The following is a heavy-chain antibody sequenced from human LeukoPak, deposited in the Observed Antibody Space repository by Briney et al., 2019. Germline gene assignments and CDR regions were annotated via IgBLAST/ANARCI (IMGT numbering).Heavy chain of an antibody. CDR2: LSWHSDSI. D-gene: IGHD6-13*01. V-gene: IGHV3-9*01. Sequence: GGSLRLSCAASGFTFEEYSMHWARHAPGKGLEGVSGLSWHSDSIGYADSLKDRFTLSRDNAKNSLYLPMNSLRAEDTSLYLCAKWSSSWLAGDDWFDPWGQGTLVTVSS. J-gene: IGHJ5*02. CDR3: AKWSSSWLAGDDWFDP. CDR1: GFTFEEYS.